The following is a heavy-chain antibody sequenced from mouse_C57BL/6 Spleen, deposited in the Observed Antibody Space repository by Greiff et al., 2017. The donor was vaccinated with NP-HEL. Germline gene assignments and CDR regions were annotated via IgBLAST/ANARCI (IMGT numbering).Heavy chain of an antibody. CDR1: GYTFTSYW. D-gene: IGHD4-1*01. CDR3: ATPGNWDADY. CDR2: IDPSDSYT. Sequence: QVQLQQPGAELVMPGASVKLSCKASGYTFTSYWMHWVKQRPGQGLEWIGEIDPSDSYTNYNQKFKGKSTLTVDKSSSTAYIQLSSLTSEDSAVYYCATPGNWDADYWGQGTTLTVSS. V-gene: IGHV1-69*01. J-gene: IGHJ2*01.